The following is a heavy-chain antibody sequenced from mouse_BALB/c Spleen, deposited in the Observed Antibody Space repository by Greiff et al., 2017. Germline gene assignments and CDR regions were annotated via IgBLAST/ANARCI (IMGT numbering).Heavy chain of an antibody. CDR2: IYPGNSDT. V-gene: IGHV1-5*01. D-gene: IGHD1-1*01. J-gene: IGHJ4*01. CDR3: TYYGSSYDYAMDY. Sequence: EVQLQQSGTVLARPGASVKMSCKASGYSFTSYWMHWVKQRPGQGLEWIGAIYPGNSDTSYNQKFKGKAKLTAVTSASTAYMELSSLTNEDSAVYYCTYYGSSYDYAMDYWGQGTSVTVSS. CDR1: GYSFTSYW.